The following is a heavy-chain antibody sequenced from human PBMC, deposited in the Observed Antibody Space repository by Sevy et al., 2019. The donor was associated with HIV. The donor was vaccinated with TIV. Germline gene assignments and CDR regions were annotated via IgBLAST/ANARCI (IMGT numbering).Heavy chain of an antibody. CDR1: GFTFDDYT. Sequence: GGSLRLSCAASGFTFDDYTMNWVRQAPGKGLEWVSGISWSSGNIAYADPVEGRFTISRDNAKNSLYLQMNSLRVEDTAMYYCVKDRSGSHSFDYWGQGTLVTVSS. CDR3: VKDRSGSHSFDY. D-gene: IGHD1-26*01. CDR2: ISWSSGNI. J-gene: IGHJ4*02. V-gene: IGHV3-9*01.